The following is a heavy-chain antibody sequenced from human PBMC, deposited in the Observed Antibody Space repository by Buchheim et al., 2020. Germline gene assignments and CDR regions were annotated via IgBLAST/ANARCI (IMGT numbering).Heavy chain of an antibody. J-gene: IGHJ5*02. D-gene: IGHD4-23*01. Sequence: QVQLQESGPGLVKPSETLSLTCTVSGDSISSYYWSWIRQPPGKGLEWIGYFYYSGSTNYNPSLKSRVTISVDTSQNQFSLKLSSVTAADTAVYYCARAVVVTNWFDPWGQGTL. V-gene: IGHV4-59*08. CDR1: GDSISSYY. CDR2: FYYSGST. CDR3: ARAVVVTNWFDP.